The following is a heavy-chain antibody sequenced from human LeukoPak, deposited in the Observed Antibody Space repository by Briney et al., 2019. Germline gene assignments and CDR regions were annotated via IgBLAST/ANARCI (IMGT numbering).Heavy chain of an antibody. Sequence: PSETLSLTCTVSGGSISNYYWNWIRQPPGKGLEWIGYIYYSGSTNYIPSLKSRVTISVDTSKNQFSLKLSSVTAADTALYYCARDMYSNYASSAFDPWGQGALVTVSS. V-gene: IGHV4-59*01. J-gene: IGHJ5*02. CDR3: ARDMYSNYASSAFDP. CDR1: GGSISNYY. D-gene: IGHD4-11*01. CDR2: IYYSGST.